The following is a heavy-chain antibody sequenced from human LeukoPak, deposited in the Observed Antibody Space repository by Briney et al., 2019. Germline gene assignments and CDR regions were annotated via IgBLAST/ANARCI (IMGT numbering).Heavy chain of an antibody. CDR2: ISAYNGNT. CDR3: ARDRYDFWSGYYVKRDAFDI. D-gene: IGHD3-3*01. J-gene: IGHJ3*02. CDR1: GYTFTSYG. Sequence: GASVKVSCKASGYTFTSYGISWVRQAPGQGLEWMGWISAYNGNTNYAQKLQGRVTMTTDTSTSTAYMELGGLRSDDTAVYYCARDRYDFWSGYYVKRDAFDIWGQGTMVTVSS. V-gene: IGHV1-18*01.